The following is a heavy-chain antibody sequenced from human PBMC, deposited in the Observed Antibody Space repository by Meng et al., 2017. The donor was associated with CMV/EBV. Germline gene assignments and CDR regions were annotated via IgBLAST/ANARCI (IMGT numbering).Heavy chain of an antibody. D-gene: IGHD6-13*01. CDR3: AHKGRRMAAAGINWFDP. Sequence: QTTLKESGPTLVQPTQTLTLTCTFSGFSLSTSGVGVGWIRQPPGKALEWLALIYWDDDKRYSPSLKSRLTITKDTSKNQVVLTMTNMDPVDTATYYCAHKGRRMAAAGINWFDPWGQGTLVTVSS. V-gene: IGHV2-5*02. J-gene: IGHJ5*02. CDR1: GFSLSTSGVG. CDR2: IYWDDDK.